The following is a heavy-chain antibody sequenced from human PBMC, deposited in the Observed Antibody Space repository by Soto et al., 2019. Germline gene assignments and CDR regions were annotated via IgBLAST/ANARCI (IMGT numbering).Heavy chain of an antibody. Sequence: EVQLVQSGAEVKKPGESLRISCKGSGYSFTSYWISWVRQMPGKGLEWMGRIDPSDSYTNYSPSFQGHVTISADKSISTAYLQWSSLKASDTAMYYCANNIAARLASNYYYGMDVWGQGTTVTVSS. CDR1: GYSFTSYW. CDR3: ANNIAARLASNYYYGMDV. D-gene: IGHD6-6*01. J-gene: IGHJ6*02. V-gene: IGHV5-10-1*03. CDR2: IDPSDSYT.